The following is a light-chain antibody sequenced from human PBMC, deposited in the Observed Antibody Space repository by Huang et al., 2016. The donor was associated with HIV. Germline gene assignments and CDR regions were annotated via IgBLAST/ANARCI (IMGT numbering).Light chain of an antibody. Sequence: VMTQSPATLSVSPGETATLYCRASQYVSNNLAWYQHKPGQAPRLLIYGASTRVADIPARFSGSGSGIAFTLTISSLQSEDFAVYYCQQYNNWPRTFGQGTKLQI. CDR3: QQYNNWPRT. CDR1: QYVSNN. V-gene: IGKV3-15*01. CDR2: GAS. J-gene: IGKJ2*01.